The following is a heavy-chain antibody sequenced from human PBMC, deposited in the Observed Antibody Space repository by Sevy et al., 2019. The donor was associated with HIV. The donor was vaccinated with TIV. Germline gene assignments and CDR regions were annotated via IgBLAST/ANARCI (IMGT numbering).Heavy chain of an antibody. V-gene: IGHV3-49*04. Sequence: GGSLRLSCTTSGFTLGDYAMNWVRQAPGKGLEWVGFMRSKTFAGTTEYAASVKGRFTISTDDSEASAHLQMNSLRTEDTGVYYCIRGRLLGYTAMVPDYWGQGTLVTVSS. CDR3: IRGRLLGYTAMVPDY. D-gene: IGHD5-18*01. CDR1: GFTLGDYA. CDR2: MRSKTFAGTT. J-gene: IGHJ4*02.